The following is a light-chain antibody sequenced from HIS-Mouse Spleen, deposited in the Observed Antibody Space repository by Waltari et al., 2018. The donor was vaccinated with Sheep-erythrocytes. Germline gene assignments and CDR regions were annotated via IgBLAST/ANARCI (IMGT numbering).Light chain of an antibody. CDR3: SSYAGSNNWV. CDR2: EVS. V-gene: IGLV2-8*01. CDR1: SSDVGGYNQ. J-gene: IGLJ3*02. Sequence: QSALTQPPSASGFPGQSVTIPCTGTSSDVGGYNQSPWYQQHPGKAPKLMIYEVSKRPSGVPDRFSGSKSGNTASLTVSGLQAEDEADYYCSSYAGSNNWVFGGGTKLTVL.